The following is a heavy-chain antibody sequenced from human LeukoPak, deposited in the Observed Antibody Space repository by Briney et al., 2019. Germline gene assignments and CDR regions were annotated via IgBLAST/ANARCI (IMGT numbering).Heavy chain of an antibody. Sequence: SETLSLTCTVSGGSITSYYWSWIRQPPGKGLEWLGYIYYTGSTNYNPSLKSRVTTSVDTSKNQFSLKLSSVTAADTAVYYCARLGGYSYYYDSSGYRLGELDYWGQGTLVTVSS. D-gene: IGHD3-22*01. CDR3: ARLGGYSYYYDSSGYRLGELDY. CDR1: GGSITSYY. CDR2: IYYTGST. V-gene: IGHV4-59*01. J-gene: IGHJ4*02.